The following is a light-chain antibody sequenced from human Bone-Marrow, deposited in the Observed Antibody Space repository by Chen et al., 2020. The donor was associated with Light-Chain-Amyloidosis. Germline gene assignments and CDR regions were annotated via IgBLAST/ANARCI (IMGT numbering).Light chain of an antibody. CDR3: QSYDISLVWV. Sequence: QSALPQPPSVSGAPGQLVTIPCLGSRSNIGAGYDVHWYQQLPGSAPKLLIYDNNNRPSGVPDRFSGSKSGTSASLAITGLQAEDESDYYCQSYDISLVWVFGGGTKLTVL. CDR1: RSNIGAGYD. CDR2: DNN. J-gene: IGLJ3*02. V-gene: IGLV1-40*01.